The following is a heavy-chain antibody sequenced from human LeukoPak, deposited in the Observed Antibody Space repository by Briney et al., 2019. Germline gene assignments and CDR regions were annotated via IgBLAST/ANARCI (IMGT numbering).Heavy chain of an antibody. CDR1: GGTFSSYA. Sequence: SVKVSCKASGGTFSSYAISWVRQAPGQGLEWMGGIIPIFGTANYAQKFQGRVTITADESTSTAYMELSSLRSEDTAVYYCARADDYCDSSGSSFDYWGQGTLVTVSS. J-gene: IGHJ4*02. CDR2: IIPIFGTA. D-gene: IGHD3-22*01. V-gene: IGHV1-69*13. CDR3: ARADDYCDSSGSSFDY.